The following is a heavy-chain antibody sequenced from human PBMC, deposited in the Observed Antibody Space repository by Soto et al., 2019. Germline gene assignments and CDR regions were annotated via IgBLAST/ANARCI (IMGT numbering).Heavy chain of an antibody. Sequence: QVQLVESGGGVVQPGRSLRLSCAASGFTFSSYDMHWVRQAPGKGLEWVAVISYDGSNKYYADSVKGRFTISRDNSKNTLYLQMNSLRAEDTAVYYCAKDGPYDTTLAAFDIWGQGTMVTVSS. D-gene: IGHD3-22*01. CDR3: AKDGPYDTTLAAFDI. CDR1: GFTFSSYD. CDR2: ISYDGSNK. V-gene: IGHV3-30*18. J-gene: IGHJ3*02.